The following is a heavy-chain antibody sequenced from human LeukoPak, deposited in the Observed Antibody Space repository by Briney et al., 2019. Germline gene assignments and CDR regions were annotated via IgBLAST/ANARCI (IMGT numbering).Heavy chain of an antibody. J-gene: IGHJ4*02. Sequence: GGSLRLSCAASGFTVSSNYMSWVRQAPGKGLEWVSVIYSGGSTYYADSVKGRFIISRDNSKNTLYLQMNSLRAEDTAVYYCARETHDYGFVYWGQGTLVTVSS. CDR1: GFTVSSNY. V-gene: IGHV3-66*01. CDR2: IYSGGST. CDR3: ARETHDYGFVY. D-gene: IGHD4-17*01.